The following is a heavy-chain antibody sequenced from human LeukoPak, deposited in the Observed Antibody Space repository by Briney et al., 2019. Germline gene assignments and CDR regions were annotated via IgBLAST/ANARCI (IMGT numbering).Heavy chain of an antibody. CDR1: GGSLSSYY. CDR2: IYTSGST. D-gene: IGHD3-10*01. J-gene: IGHJ3*02. CDR3: ARDKSRTYGSADAFDI. Sequence: PSETLSLTCTVSGGSLSSYYWNWIRQPAGKGLEWIGRIYTSGSTNYNPSLKSRVTMSVDTSKNQFSLKLSSVAAADTAVYYCARDKSRTYGSADAFDIWGQGTMVTVSS. V-gene: IGHV4-4*07.